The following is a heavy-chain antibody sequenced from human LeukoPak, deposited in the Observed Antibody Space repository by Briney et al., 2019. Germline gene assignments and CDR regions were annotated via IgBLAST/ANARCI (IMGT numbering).Heavy chain of an antibody. Sequence: ASVKVSCKASGYIFTGYYMHWVRQAPGQGLEWMGWINPNSGDTNYAQKFQGRVTMTRDTSISTAYMELSRLRSDDTAVYYCARVGGASDAFDIWGQGTMVTVSS. J-gene: IGHJ3*02. V-gene: IGHV1-2*02. CDR3: ARVGGASDAFDI. D-gene: IGHD1-26*01. CDR1: GYIFTGYY. CDR2: INPNSGDT.